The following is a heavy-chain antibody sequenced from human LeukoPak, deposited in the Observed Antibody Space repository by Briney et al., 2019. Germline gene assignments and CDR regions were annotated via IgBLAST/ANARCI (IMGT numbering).Heavy chain of an antibody. CDR1: GYTFATSW. CDR3: ARLLSGRYYYNYFDR. V-gene: IGHV5-51*01. Sequence: GESLKISCKASGYTFATSWIGWVRQMPGKGLEWIGIIYPADSDTRYSPSLQGQVTISADKSISTAYLQWNSLKASDTAMYYCARLLSGRYYYNYFDRWGQGTLVTVSS. CDR2: IYPADSDT. J-gene: IGHJ5*02. D-gene: IGHD1-26*01.